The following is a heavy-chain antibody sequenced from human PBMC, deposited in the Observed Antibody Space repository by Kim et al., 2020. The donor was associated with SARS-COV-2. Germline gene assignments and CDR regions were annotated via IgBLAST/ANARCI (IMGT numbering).Heavy chain of an antibody. V-gene: IGHV3-43*02. J-gene: IGHJ6*02. CDR2: ISGDGGST. D-gene: IGHD6-6*01. CDR1: GFTFDDYA. CDR3: AKDPIAARPTYPSYGMDV. Sequence: GGSLRLSCAASGFTFDDYAMHWVRQAPGKGLEWVSLISGDGGSTYYEDSVKGRFTISRDNSKNSLYMQMNSLRTEDTALYYCAKDPIAARPTYPSYGMDVWGHGSTVAVSS.